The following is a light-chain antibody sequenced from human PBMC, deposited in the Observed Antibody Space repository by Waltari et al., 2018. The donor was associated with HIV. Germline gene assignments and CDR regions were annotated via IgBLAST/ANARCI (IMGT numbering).Light chain of an antibody. J-gene: IGLJ2*01. CDR3: AAWDDSLSGVV. CDR2: SNN. CDR1: SSNIGSNY. Sequence: QSVLTQPPSASGTPGQRITISCSGSSSNIGSNYVYWYQHCPWTARKLLIYSNNQRPAGVPGRFSGSKSGTSASLAISGLRSEDEADYYCAAWDDSLSGVVFGGGTKLTVL. V-gene: IGLV1-47*02.